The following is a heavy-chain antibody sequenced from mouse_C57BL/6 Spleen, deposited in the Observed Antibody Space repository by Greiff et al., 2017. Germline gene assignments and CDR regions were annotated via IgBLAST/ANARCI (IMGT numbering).Heavy chain of an antibody. CDR1: GFTFSSYT. Sequence: EVQRVESGGGLVKPGGSLKLSCAASGFTFSSYTMSWVRQTPEKRLEWVATISGGGGNTYYPDSVKGRFTISRDNAKNTLYLQMSSLRSEDTALYYCARIYYYGSSFFFDYWGQGTTLTVSS. D-gene: IGHD1-1*01. CDR2: ISGGGGNT. CDR3: ARIYYYGSSFFFDY. V-gene: IGHV5-9*01. J-gene: IGHJ2*01.